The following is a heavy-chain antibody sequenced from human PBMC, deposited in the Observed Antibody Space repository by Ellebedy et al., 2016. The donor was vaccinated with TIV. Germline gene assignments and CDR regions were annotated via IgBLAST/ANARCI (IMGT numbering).Heavy chain of an antibody. CDR1: GGSIPSYY. CDR2: VYYSGST. J-gene: IGHJ5*02. Sequence: SETLSLTCTVSGGSIPSYYWSWIRQPPGKGLEWIGYVYYSGSTNYNPSLKSRVTISVDTSKNQFSLKLTSVTAADTAVYYCAREDCSRTNCYRGHNWFDPWGQGTLVTVSS. V-gene: IGHV4-59*01. CDR3: AREDCSRTNCYRGHNWFDP. D-gene: IGHD2-2*02.